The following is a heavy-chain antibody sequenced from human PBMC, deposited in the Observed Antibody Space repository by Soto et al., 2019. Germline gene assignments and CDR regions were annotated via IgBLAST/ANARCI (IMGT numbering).Heavy chain of an antibody. Sequence: GGSLRLSCAASGFTFSSYSMNWVRQAPGKGLEWVSSISSSSSYIYYADSVKGRFTISRDNAKNSLYLQMNSLRAEDTAVYYCARVPGSSWYEDYWGQGTLVTVSS. CDR3: ARVPGSSWYEDY. CDR2: ISSSSSYI. J-gene: IGHJ4*02. V-gene: IGHV3-21*01. D-gene: IGHD6-13*01. CDR1: GFTFSSYS.